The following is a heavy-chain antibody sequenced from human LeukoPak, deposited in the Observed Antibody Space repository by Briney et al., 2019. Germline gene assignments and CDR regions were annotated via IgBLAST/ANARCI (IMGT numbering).Heavy chain of an antibody. D-gene: IGHD3-22*01. Sequence: PGGSLRLSCVASGFSLTSYAMHWVRQAPGKGLEWVTILSSDGITQNYADSVKGRFTISRDDSKKTLYLQMNSHRREDPASYSCARRAQRVVAFDHWGQGALVTVSS. CDR2: LSSDGITQ. CDR1: GFSLTSYA. CDR3: ARRAQRVVAFDH. J-gene: IGHJ4*02. V-gene: IGHV3-30*04.